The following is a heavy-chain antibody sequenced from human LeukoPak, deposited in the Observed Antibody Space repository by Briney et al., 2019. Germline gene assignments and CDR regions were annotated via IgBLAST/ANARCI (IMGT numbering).Heavy chain of an antibody. V-gene: IGHV3-23*01. D-gene: IGHD6-6*01. J-gene: IGHJ4*02. CDR2: ISGSGGST. CDR1: GFTYSSYA. Sequence: SGGSLRLSCAASGFTYSSYAMSWVRQAPGKGLEWVSAISGSGGSTYYADSVKGRFTISGDNSKNTLYLQMNSLGAEDTAVYYCAKPYSSSHFDYWGQGTLVTVSS. CDR3: AKPYSSSHFDY.